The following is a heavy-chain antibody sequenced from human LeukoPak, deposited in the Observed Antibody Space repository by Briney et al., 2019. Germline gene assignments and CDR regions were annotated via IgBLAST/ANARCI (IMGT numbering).Heavy chain of an antibody. V-gene: IGHV1-18*01. D-gene: IGHD4-23*01. CDR1: VYTFTSYG. Sequence: GASVKVSCKASVYTFTSYGISWVRQAPGQGLEWMGWISAYNGNTNYAQKLQGRVTMTTDTSTSTAYKELRSLRSEDKAVYYCGYGGNSVDYWGQGTLVTVSS. J-gene: IGHJ4*02. CDR2: ISAYNGNT. CDR3: GYGGNSVDY.